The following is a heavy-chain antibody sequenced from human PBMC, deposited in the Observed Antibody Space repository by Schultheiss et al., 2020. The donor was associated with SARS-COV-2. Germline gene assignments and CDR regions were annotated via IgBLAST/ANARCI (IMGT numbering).Heavy chain of an antibody. CDR2: IYYSGTT. Sequence: SETLSLICTVSGDSISSYHWSWIRQPPGKGLEWIGYIYYSGTTNYNPSLKSRVTISVDTSKNQLSLQLSSVTAADTAVYDCAGARITTLGVVTPYNGFDPWGQGTLVAVSA. V-gene: IGHV4-59*01. CDR3: AGARITTLGVVTPYNGFDP. CDR1: GDSISSYH. J-gene: IGHJ5*02. D-gene: IGHD3-3*01.